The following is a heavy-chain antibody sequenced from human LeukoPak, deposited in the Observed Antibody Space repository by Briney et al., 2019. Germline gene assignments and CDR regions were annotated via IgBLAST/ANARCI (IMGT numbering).Heavy chain of an antibody. D-gene: IGHD5-18*01. V-gene: IGHV3-11*01. Sequence: PGGSLRLSCAASGFTFSDYYMSWIRQAPGKGLEWVSYISSSGSTIYYADSVKGRFTISRDNAKNSLYLQMNSLRAEDTAVYYCARIDTAMVKPRPGDFDYWGQGTLVTVSS. CDR1: GFTFSDYY. CDR3: ARIDTAMVKPRPGDFDY. J-gene: IGHJ4*02. CDR2: ISSSGSTI.